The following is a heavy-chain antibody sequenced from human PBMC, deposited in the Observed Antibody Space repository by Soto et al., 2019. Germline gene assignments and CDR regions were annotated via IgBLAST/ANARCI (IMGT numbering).Heavy chain of an antibody. D-gene: IGHD5-12*01. Sequence: PGGSLRLSCAASGFTFSSYAMHWVRQAPGKGLEWVAVISYDGSNKYYADSVKGRFTISRDNSKNTLYLQMNSLRAEDTAVYYCARVWLREPGGYYYYGMDVWGQGTTVTVSS. CDR1: GFTFSSYA. CDR3: ARVWLREPGGYYYYGMDV. J-gene: IGHJ6*02. CDR2: ISYDGSNK. V-gene: IGHV3-30-3*01.